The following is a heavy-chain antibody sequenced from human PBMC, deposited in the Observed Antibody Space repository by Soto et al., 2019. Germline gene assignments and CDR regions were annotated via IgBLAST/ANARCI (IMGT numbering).Heavy chain of an antibody. CDR3: ARGIIVVVTAAAPYDYYYYGMDV. CDR1: GGTFSSYA. J-gene: IGHJ6*02. CDR2: IIPIFGTA. Sequence: SVKVSCKASGGTFSSYAISWVRQAPGQGLEWMGGIIPIFGTANYAQKFQGRVTITADESTSTAYMELSSLRSEDTAVYYCARGIIVVVTAAAPYDYYYYGMDVWGQGTTVTVSS. V-gene: IGHV1-69*13. D-gene: IGHD2-2*01.